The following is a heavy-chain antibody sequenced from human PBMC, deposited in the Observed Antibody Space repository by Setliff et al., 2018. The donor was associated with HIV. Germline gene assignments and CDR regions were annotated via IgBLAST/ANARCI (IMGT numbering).Heavy chain of an antibody. J-gene: IGHJ4*02. CDR1: GYTFTDYY. V-gene: IGHV1-2*02. D-gene: IGHD5-18*01. CDR2: INPNNGGT. Sequence: ASVKVSCKASGYTFTDYYIHWVRLAPGQGLEWMGWINPNNGGTNYAQNFQGRVTMTRDTSISTAYMELNRLTSDDTAVYFCAREGFGNTGDIAMAVLDYWGQGTLVTVSS. CDR3: AREGFGNTGDIAMAVLDY.